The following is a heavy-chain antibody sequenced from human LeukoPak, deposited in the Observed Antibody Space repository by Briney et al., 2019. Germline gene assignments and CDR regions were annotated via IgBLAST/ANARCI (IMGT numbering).Heavy chain of an antibody. CDR3: ARDQPALDY. J-gene: IGHJ4*02. CDR1: GFTFIGYY. Sequence: GASVKVSCKASGFTFIGYYMHWVRQAPGQGLEWMGWINLNTGDTDYAPKFQGRVTMTRDTSITTAYIELSRLRYDDTAVYYCARDQPALDYWGRGTLVTVSS. V-gene: IGHV1-2*02. CDR2: INLNTGDT.